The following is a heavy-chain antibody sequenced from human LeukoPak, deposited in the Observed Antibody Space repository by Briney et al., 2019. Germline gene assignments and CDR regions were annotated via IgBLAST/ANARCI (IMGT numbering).Heavy chain of an antibody. Sequence: PSETLSLTRTVSGGSISSYYWSWIRQPPGKGLEWMGYIYYSGSTNYNPSLKSRVTISLDTSKNQFSLKLSSVTAADTAVYYCARDHSAVVTSNAFDIWGQGTMVTVSS. CDR2: IYYSGST. CDR3: ARDHSAVVTSNAFDI. D-gene: IGHD4-23*01. CDR1: GGSISSYY. V-gene: IGHV4-59*01. J-gene: IGHJ3*02.